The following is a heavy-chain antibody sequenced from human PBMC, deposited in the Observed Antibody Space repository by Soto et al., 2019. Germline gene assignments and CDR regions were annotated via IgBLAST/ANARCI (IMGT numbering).Heavy chain of an antibody. D-gene: IGHD3-16*01. CDR1: GDSIKHYY. CDR3: VRGETKAHFDS. V-gene: IGHV4-59*01. Sequence: QVQLQESGPGLVKPSETLSLTCTVSGDSIKHYYWNWIRQPPGKGLEWIGYIYYSGATNYNPSLKSRVTISKNQFSLKLTSVTAADTAVYYGVRGETKAHFDSWGQGILVTVSS. J-gene: IGHJ4*02. CDR2: IYYSGAT.